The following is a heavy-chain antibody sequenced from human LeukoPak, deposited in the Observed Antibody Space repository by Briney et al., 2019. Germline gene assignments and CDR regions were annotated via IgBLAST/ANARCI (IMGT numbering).Heavy chain of an antibody. CDR2: ISAYNGNT. D-gene: IGHD3-10*01. CDR1: GYTFTSYG. CDR3: ARDRWAYYGSGSYQGYFDY. J-gene: IGHJ4*02. V-gene: IGHV1-18*01. Sequence: ASVKVSCKASGYTFTSYGISWVRQAPGQGLEWMGWISAYNGNTNYAQKLQGRVTMTTDTSTSTAYMEQRSLRSDDTAVYYCARDRWAYYGSGSYQGYFDYWGQGTLVTVSS.